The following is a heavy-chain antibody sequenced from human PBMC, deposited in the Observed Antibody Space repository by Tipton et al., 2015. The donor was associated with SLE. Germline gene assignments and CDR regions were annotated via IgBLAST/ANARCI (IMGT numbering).Heavy chain of an antibody. Sequence: TLSLTCAVSGGSISSGGYSWSWIRQPPGKGLEWIGEINHSGSTNYNPSLKSRVTISVDTSKNQFSLKLSSVTAADTAVYYCASLGEYYFDYWGQGTLVTVSS. CDR2: INHSGST. CDR3: ASLGEYYFDY. V-gene: IGHV4-30-2*01. CDR1: GGSISSGGYS. J-gene: IGHJ4*02.